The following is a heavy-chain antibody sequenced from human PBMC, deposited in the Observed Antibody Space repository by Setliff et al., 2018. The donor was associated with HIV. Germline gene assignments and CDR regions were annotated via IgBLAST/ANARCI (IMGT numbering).Heavy chain of an antibody. CDR1: GYSISSGYY. Sequence: PSETLSLTCAVPGYSISSGYYWGWIRQTPGKGLEWIGSIYHTGSTYYSPSLNSRFTISVDTSKNQFSLKSRSVTAADTAVYYCARQPLYNDYDWRSYYFDYWGQGSLVTVSS. V-gene: IGHV4-38-2*01. CDR2: IYHTGST. J-gene: IGHJ4*02. D-gene: IGHD5-12*01. CDR3: ARQPLYNDYDWRSYYFDY.